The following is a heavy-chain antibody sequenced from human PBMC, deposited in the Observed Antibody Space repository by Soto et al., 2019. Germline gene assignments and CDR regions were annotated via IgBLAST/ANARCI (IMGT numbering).Heavy chain of an antibody. V-gene: IGHV4-59*01. CDR3: ARRYGTSMDV. D-gene: IGHD5-18*01. CDR2: IYYSGST. CDR1: GGSISSYY. Sequence: QVQLQESGPGLVKPSETLSLTCTVSGGSISSYYWSWIRQPPGKGLQWIGYIYYSGSTNYNPSLQGRVTISVDTSKNQFSLKLSSVTAADTAVYYCARRYGTSMDVWGQGTTVTVSS. J-gene: IGHJ6*02.